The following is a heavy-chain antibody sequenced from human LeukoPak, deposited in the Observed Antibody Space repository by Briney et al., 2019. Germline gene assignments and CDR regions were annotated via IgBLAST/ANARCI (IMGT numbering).Heavy chain of an antibody. CDR3: ARAPNWGNWFDP. J-gene: IGHJ5*02. V-gene: IGHV1-2*02. D-gene: IGHD7-27*01. CDR1: GYTFTGYY. Sequence: ASVKVSCKASGYTFTGYYMHWVRQAPGQGLEWMGWINPNSGGTNYAQKFQGRVTMTRDTSISTAYMELSRLRSDDTAVYYCARAPNWGNWFDPWGQGTLVTVPS. CDR2: INPNSGGT.